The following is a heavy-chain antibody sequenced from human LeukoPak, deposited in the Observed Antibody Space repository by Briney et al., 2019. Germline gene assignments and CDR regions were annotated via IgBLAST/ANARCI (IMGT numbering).Heavy chain of an antibody. CDR1: GGTFSSYA. Sequence: GASVKVSCKASGGTFSSYAISWVRQAPGQGLEWMGGIIPIFGTANYAQKFQGRVTITADKSTSTAYMELSSLRSEDTAVYYCAASRDSSSWFNWFDPWGQGTLVTVSS. J-gene: IGHJ5*02. V-gene: IGHV1-69*06. D-gene: IGHD6-13*01. CDR3: AASRDSSSWFNWFDP. CDR2: IIPIFGTA.